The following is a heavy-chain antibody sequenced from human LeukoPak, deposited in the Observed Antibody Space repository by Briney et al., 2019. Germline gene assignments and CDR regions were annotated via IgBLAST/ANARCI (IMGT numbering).Heavy chain of an antibody. V-gene: IGHV1-46*01. CDR2: INPSGGST. CDR1: GYTFTSYY. CDR3: ARDSLSPRIVNWFDP. J-gene: IGHJ5*02. D-gene: IGHD3-22*01. Sequence: ASVNVSCKASGYTFTSYYMHWVRQAPGQGLEWMGIINPSGGSTSYAQKFQGRVTMTRDTSTSTVYMELSSLRSEDTAVYYCARDSLSPRIVNWFDPWGQGTLVTVSS.